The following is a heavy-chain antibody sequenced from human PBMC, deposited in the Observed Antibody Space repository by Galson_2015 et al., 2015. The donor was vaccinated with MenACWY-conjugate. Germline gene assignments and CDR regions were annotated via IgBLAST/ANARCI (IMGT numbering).Heavy chain of an antibody. CDR1: GGSSSRYY. J-gene: IGHJ4*02. V-gene: IGHV4-59*01. CDR2: IYYSGST. CDR3: AREDMIRGSGYDFDF. Sequence: LTCTVSGGSSSRYYWSWIRQPPGKGLEWIGYIYYSGSTNYSPSFKSRITISVDMSKNQFSLRLSSLTAADTAVYYCAREDMIRGSGYDFDFWGQGTLVTVS. D-gene: IGHD5-12*01.